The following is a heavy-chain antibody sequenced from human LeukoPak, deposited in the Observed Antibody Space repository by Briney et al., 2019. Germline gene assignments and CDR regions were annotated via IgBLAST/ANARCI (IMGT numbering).Heavy chain of an antibody. J-gene: IGHJ5*02. CDR3: ARREGTFDWFDP. V-gene: IGHV1-69*13. CDR2: IIPIFGTA. Sequence: ASVKVSCKASGGTFSSYAISWVRQAPGQGLEWMGGIIPIFGTANYAQRFQGRVTITADESTSTAYMELSSLRSEDTAVYYCARREGTFDWFDPWGQGTLVTVSS. CDR1: GGTFSSYA. D-gene: IGHD3-10*01.